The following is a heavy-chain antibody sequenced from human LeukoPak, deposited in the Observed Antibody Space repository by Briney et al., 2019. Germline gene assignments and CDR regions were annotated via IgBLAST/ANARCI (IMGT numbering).Heavy chain of an antibody. D-gene: IGHD3-3*01. Sequence: PSETLSLTCTVSGGSISSYYWNWIRQPPGRGLEWIGYISYSGSTDYNPSLKSRVTISMDTSKNQFSLKLSSVTAADTAVYYCARTKYDFWSGYSRFDPWGQGTLVTVSS. V-gene: IGHV4-59*01. CDR3: ARTKYDFWSGYSRFDP. J-gene: IGHJ5*02. CDR2: ISYSGST. CDR1: GGSISSYY.